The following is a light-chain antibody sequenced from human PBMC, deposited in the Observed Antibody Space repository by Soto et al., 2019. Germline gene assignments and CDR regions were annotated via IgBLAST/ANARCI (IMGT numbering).Light chain of an antibody. CDR2: DVS. Sequence: QSALTQPASVSGSPGQSITISCTGTSSDVGGNKYVSWYRQHPGKAPKLIIYDVSSRPSGVSDRFSGSKSGNTASLTISGLQAEDEADYYCCSCTITNTMIFGAGTKVTVL. V-gene: IGLV2-14*01. J-gene: IGLJ2*01. CDR3: CSCTITNTMI. CDR1: SSDVGGNKY.